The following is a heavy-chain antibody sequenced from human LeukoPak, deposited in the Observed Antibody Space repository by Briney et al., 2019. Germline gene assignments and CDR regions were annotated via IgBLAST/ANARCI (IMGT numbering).Heavy chain of an antibody. D-gene: IGHD2-8*01. V-gene: IGHV3-53*05. Sequence: GGSLRLSCAASGFTVSSNYMSWVRLAPGKGLEWVSVIYSGGSTYYADSVKGRFTISRDNSRNTLCLQMNSLRAEDSAVYYCAAQPCINGICYLDYWGQGTLVTVSS. CDR2: IYSGGST. CDR3: AAQPCINGICYLDY. J-gene: IGHJ4*02. CDR1: GFTVSSNY.